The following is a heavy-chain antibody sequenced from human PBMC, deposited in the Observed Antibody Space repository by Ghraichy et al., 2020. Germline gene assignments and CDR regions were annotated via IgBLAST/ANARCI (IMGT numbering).Heavy chain of an antibody. D-gene: IGHD2-2*02. CDR3: ARRLVHCSSTSCYRGYFDY. J-gene: IGHJ4*02. V-gene: IGHV4-34*01. Sequence: SETLSLTCAVYGGSFSGYYWSWIRQPPGKGLEWIGEINHSGSTNYNPSLKSRVTISVDTSKNQFSLKLSSVTAADTAVYYCARRLVHCSSTSCYRGYFDYWGQGTLVTVSS. CDR2: INHSGST. CDR1: GGSFSGYY.